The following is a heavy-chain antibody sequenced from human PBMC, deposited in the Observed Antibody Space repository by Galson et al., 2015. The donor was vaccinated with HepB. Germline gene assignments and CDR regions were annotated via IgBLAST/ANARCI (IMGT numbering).Heavy chain of an antibody. CDR2: ISGSGGST. CDR3: ARGIAAAGTWGYFDY. CDR1: GFTFSSYA. V-gene: IGHV3-23*01. Sequence: SLRLSCAASGFTFSSYAMSWVRQAPGKGLEWVSAISGSGGSTYYADSVKGRFTISRDNSKNTLYLQMGSLRAEDMAVYYCARGIAAAGTWGYFDYWGQGTLVTVSS. J-gene: IGHJ4*02. D-gene: IGHD6-13*01.